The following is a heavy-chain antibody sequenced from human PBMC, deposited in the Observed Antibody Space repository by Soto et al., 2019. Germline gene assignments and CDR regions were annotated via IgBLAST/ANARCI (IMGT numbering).Heavy chain of an antibody. J-gene: IGHJ5*02. CDR2: IYYSGST. V-gene: IGHV4-31*03. Sequence: SETLSLTCTVSGGSISSGGYYWSWIRQHPGKGLEWIGYIYYSGSTYYNPSLKSRVTISVDTSKNQFSLKLSSVTAADTAVYYCARGYCSGGSCFSFDPWGQGTLVTVSS. CDR3: ARGYCSGGSCFSFDP. CDR1: GGSISSGGYY. D-gene: IGHD2-15*01.